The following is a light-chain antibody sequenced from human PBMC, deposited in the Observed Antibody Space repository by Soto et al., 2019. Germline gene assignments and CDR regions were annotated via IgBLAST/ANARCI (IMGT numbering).Light chain of an antibody. J-gene: IGKJ4*01. Sequence: EIVVMQSRATLSVSPGERFTLSCMASQSVSTRLEWYQHKAGKSPRVLISGASTGATGIPPRFSASGSGTDFTLTVNSLQSEDIELYYCQQYHNWPVTFGGGTKVDIK. V-gene: IGKV3-15*01. CDR1: QSVSTR. CDR3: QQYHNWPVT. CDR2: GAS.